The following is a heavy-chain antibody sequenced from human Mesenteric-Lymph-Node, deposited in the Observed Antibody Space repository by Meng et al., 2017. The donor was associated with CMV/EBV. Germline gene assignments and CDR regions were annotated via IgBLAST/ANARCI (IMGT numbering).Heavy chain of an antibody. CDR2: IKQDGSEK. Sequence: GGSLRLSCAASGFTFSNYWMSWVRQAPGKGLEWVANIKQDGSEKYYVDSVKGRFTISRDNAKNSLYLQMNSLRAEDTAVYYCARDNRRVVDYYYYGMDVWGQGTTVTVSS. CDR3: ARDNRRVVDYYYYGMDV. D-gene: IGHD2-15*01. V-gene: IGHV3-7*01. CDR1: GFTFSNYW. J-gene: IGHJ6*02.